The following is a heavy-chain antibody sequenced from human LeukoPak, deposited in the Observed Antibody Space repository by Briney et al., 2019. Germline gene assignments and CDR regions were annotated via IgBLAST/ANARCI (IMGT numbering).Heavy chain of an antibody. Sequence: GGSLRLSCAASGFTVSSNHMSWVRQAPGKGLEWVSVFYTGGDTYYAGSVKGRFTISRDNSKNTLYLQTNSLRAEDTAVYYCARGTCSGGTCCSAFDYWGQGTLVTVSS. V-gene: IGHV3-53*01. D-gene: IGHD2-15*01. CDR2: FYTGGDT. J-gene: IGHJ4*02. CDR1: GFTVSSNH. CDR3: ARGTCSGGTCCSAFDY.